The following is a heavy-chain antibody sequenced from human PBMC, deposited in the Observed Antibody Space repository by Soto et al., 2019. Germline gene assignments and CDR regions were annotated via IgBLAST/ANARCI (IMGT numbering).Heavy chain of an antibody. D-gene: IGHD1-20*01. V-gene: IGHV4-39*01. CDR2: IDYSGTA. CDR1: SGSIIVTNVC. J-gene: IGHJ4*02. CDR3: ARITGRHLDY. Sequence: SETLSLTCTVSSGSIIVTNVCCVGVRQPPGKGLEWIGNIDYSGTAYFSPSLATRVTFHVDTSKNQFSLTLYSVTAADTAVYYCARITGRHLDYWGQGILVTVSS.